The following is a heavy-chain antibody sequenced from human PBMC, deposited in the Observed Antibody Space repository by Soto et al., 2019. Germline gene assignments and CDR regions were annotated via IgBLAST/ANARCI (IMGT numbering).Heavy chain of an antibody. V-gene: IGHV4-30-4*01. Sequence: PSETLSLTCTVSGGSISSNNNYWSWIRQPPGEGLEWIGFISYSGTTSYSPSLKSRVAISLDTSKNQFSLSLSSVTAADTAVYYCARDRVLVPAAIAGWFDPWGQGPLVTVS. D-gene: IGHD2-2*02. CDR2: ISYSGTT. CDR3: ARDRVLVPAAIAGWFDP. J-gene: IGHJ5*02. CDR1: GGSISSNNNY.